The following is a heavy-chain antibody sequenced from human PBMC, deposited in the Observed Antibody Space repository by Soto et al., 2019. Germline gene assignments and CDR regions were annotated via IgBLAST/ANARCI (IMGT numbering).Heavy chain of an antibody. D-gene: IGHD3-3*01. CDR3: ARSDYDFWSGYSYYYMDV. CDR1: GGSISSGGYY. J-gene: IGHJ6*03. CDR2: IYYSGST. V-gene: IGHV4-31*03. Sequence: QVQLQESGPGLVKPSQTLSLTCTVSGGSISSGGYYWGWTRHHPGKGRGWLGNIYYSGSTYYNPSLKSRVTISVDTSKNQFSLKLSSVTAADTAVYYCARSDYDFWSGYSYYYMDVWGKGTTVTVSS.